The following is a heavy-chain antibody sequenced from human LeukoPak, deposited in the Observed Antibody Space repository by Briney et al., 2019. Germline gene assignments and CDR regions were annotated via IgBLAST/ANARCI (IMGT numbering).Heavy chain of an antibody. V-gene: IGHV3-11*03. CDR1: GFTFSDYY. CDR2: ISSSSNNI. Sequence: NPGGSLRLSCAASGFTFSDYYMTWIRQAPGKGLEWVSYISSSSNNIHYANSVKGRFTISRDNAKNSLYLQMSNLRAEDTAVYFCARGGGLDVWGQGATVTVSS. J-gene: IGHJ6*02. CDR3: ARGGGLDV. D-gene: IGHD3-16*01.